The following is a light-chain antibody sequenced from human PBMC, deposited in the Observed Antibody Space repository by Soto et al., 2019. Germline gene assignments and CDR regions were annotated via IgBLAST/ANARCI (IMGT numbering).Light chain of an antibody. CDR1: RSNIGSNN. J-gene: IGLJ1*01. CDR3: AAWDDSLDGYV. Sequence: QSVLTQPPSASGIPGQRVTISCSGSRSNIGSNNVNWYQQLPGTAPRLLTFNNHLRPSGVPDRFSGSKPGTSASLAISGLQSEDEGDYYCAAWDDSLDGYVFGTGTKV. CDR2: NNH. V-gene: IGLV1-44*01.